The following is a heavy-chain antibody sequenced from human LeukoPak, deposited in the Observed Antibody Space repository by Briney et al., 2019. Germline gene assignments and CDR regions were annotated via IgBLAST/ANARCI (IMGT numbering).Heavy chain of an antibody. J-gene: IGHJ3*02. CDR3: ARAPGDAFDI. Sequence: GGSLRLSCAASGFTFSSYAMSWVRQAPGKGLEWVSVIYSGGSTYYADSVKGRFTISRDNSKNTLYLQMNSLRAEDTAVYYCARAPGDAFDIWGQGTMVTVSS. CDR2: IYSGGST. V-gene: IGHV3-53*01. CDR1: GFTFSSYA.